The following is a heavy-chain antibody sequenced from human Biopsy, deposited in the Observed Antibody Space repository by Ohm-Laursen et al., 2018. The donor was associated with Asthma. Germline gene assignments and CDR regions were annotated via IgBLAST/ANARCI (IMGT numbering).Heavy chain of an antibody. J-gene: IGHJ6*02. D-gene: IGHD3-10*01. CDR2: ISVYNGNT. Sequence: GASVKVSCNASGYTFNSAGITWVRQAPGQVLEWMGWISVYNGNTKVAQKLQDRVTMITDTSTSTAYMELRSLRSDDTAVYFCARAADYSHYYGIDVWGQGTTVTVS. V-gene: IGHV1-18*01. CDR3: ARAADYSHYYGIDV. CDR1: GYTFNSAG.